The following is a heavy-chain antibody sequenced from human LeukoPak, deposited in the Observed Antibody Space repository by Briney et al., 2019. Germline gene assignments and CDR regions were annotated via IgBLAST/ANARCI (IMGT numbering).Heavy chain of an antibody. Sequence: GGSLRLSCAASGFTFSSYWMSWVRQAPGKGLEGVANIKQDGSEKYYVDSVKGRFTISRDNAKNSLYPQMNSLRAEDTAVYYCARDSGTNHWYFDYWGQGTLVTVSS. J-gene: IGHJ4*02. CDR1: GFTFSSYW. CDR2: IKQDGSEK. CDR3: ARDSGTNHWYFDY. V-gene: IGHV3-7*01. D-gene: IGHD3-10*01.